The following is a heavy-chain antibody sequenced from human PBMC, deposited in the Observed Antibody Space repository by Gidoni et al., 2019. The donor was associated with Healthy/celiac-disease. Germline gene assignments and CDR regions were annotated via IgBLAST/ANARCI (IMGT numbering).Heavy chain of an antibody. D-gene: IGHD5-18*01. V-gene: IGHV2-70*15. CDR3: ARICSGYSYGLDPPAIDY. Sequence: QVTLRESGPALVKPTQTLTLTCTFSGFSLSTSGMCVSWIRQPPGKALEWLARIDWDDDKYYSTSLKTRLTISKDTSKNQVVLTMTNMDPVDTATYYCARICSGYSYGLDPPAIDYWGQGTLVTVSS. J-gene: IGHJ4*02. CDR2: IDWDDDK. CDR1: GFSLSTSGMC.